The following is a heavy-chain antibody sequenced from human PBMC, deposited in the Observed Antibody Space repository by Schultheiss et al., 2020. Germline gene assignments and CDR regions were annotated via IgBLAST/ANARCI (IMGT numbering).Heavy chain of an antibody. CDR3: ARARLYGGPELDY. V-gene: IGHV3-30-3*01. Sequence: GGSLRLSCAASGFTFSSYAMHWVRQAPGKGLEWVAVISYDGSNKYYADSVKGRFTISRDNSKNTLYLQMNSLRAEDTAVYYCARARLYGGPELDYWGQGTLVTVSS. CDR1: GFTFSSYA. CDR2: ISYDGSNK. D-gene: IGHD4/OR15-4a*01. J-gene: IGHJ4*02.